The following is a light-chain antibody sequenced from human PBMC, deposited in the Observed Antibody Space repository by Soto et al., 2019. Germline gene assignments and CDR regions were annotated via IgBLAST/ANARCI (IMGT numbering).Light chain of an antibody. CDR2: AAS. V-gene: IGKV3-20*01. CDR3: QQFGSSHGFT. CDR1: QSINSRY. Sequence: EIVLTQSPGTLSLSPGERATLSCRASQSINSRYLAWYQQKPGQAARLLIYAASSRATGIPDRFSGSGSGTDFILIISSLEPEDFAVYYCQQFGSSHGFTFGPGTKVDIK. J-gene: IGKJ3*01.